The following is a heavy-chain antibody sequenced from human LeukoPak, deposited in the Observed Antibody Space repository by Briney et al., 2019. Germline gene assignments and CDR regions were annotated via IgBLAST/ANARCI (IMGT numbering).Heavy chain of an antibody. J-gene: IGHJ5*02. D-gene: IGHD6-19*01. Sequence: SETLSLTCTVSGGSISSYYWSWIRQPPGKGLEWIGYMYRTGSTNYNPSLKSRVTMTPDTSKNQFSLRLTSVTAADTAVYYCAREGTYGWYNWFDPWGQGTLVTVSS. V-gene: IGHV4-59*01. CDR1: GGSISSYY. CDR2: MYRTGST. CDR3: AREGTYGWYNWFDP.